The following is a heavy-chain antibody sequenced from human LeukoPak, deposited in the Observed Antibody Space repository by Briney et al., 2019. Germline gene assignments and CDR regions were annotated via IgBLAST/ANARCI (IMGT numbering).Heavy chain of an antibody. J-gene: IGHJ4*02. D-gene: IGHD6-13*01. CDR3: AKRGIAAAASFDY. CDR1: GFTFSSYN. Sequence: GGSLRLSCAASGFTFSSYNMNWVRQAPGKGLEWVSAISSSGTYIYYADSVKGRFTISRDNAKNSLYLQMNSLRAEDTAVYYCAKRGIAAAASFDYWGQGTLVTVSS. CDR2: ISSSGTYI. V-gene: IGHV3-21*01.